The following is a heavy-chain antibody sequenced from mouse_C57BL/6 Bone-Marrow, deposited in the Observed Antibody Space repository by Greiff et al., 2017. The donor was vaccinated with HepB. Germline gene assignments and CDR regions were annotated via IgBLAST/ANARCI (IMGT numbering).Heavy chain of an antibody. CDR3: ARVEGYGYDGTLELGGVFAY. CDR2: INYDGSST. Sequence: EVQLVESEGGLVQPGSSMKLSCTASGFTFSDYYMAWVRQVPEKGLEWVANINYDGSSTYYLDSLKSRFIISRDNAKNILYLQMSSLKSEDTATYYCARVEGYGYDGTLELGGVFAYWGQGTLVTVSA. V-gene: IGHV5-16*01. D-gene: IGHD2-2*01. CDR1: GFTFSDYY. J-gene: IGHJ3*01.